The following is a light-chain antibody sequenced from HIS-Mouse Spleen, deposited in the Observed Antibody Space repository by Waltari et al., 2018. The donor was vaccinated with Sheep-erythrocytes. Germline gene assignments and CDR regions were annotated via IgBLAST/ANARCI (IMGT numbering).Light chain of an antibody. CDR1: SSDVGGYNY. CDR2: DVS. Sequence: QSALTQPRSVSGSPGQTVTISCTGTSSDVGGYNYVSWYQQHPGKAPQLMRYDVSKRPSGVPVRFYGSKSDNTASLTISGLQAEDEADYYCCSYAGSDNHVFATGTKVTVL. CDR3: CSYAGSDNHV. J-gene: IGLJ1*01. V-gene: IGLV2-11*01.